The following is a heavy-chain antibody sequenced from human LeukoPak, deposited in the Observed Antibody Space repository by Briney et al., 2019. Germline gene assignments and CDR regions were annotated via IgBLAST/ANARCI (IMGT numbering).Heavy chain of an antibody. CDR2: IYPGDSDT. V-gene: IGHV5-51*03. D-gene: IGHD4-11*01. CDR3: ARFSDYSDYLGHSDN. Sequence: PGESLKISCKGSGYSFTSFWIGWVRQMPGKGLEWMGIIYPGDSDTRYSPSFQGQVTISVDKSFITAYLQWSSLKASHTAMYYCARFSDYSDYLGHSDNSGQGPLVPVPS. J-gene: IGHJ4*02. CDR1: GYSFTSFW.